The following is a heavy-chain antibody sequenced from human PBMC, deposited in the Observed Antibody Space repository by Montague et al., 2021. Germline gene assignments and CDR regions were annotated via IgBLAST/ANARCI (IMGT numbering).Heavy chain of an antibody. CDR1: GFTFEDYS. Sequence: LRLSCAASGFTFEDYSMNWVRQTPEKGLEWVAYIHKSGHTTHQADFVEGRFTISRDNAKNSLFLEMNDLRDDDTAIYYCVRDPHSLDFWGQGVLVTVSS. CDR2: IHKSGHTT. J-gene: IGHJ4*02. D-gene: IGHD1-26*01. CDR3: VRDPHSLDF. V-gene: IGHV3-48*02.